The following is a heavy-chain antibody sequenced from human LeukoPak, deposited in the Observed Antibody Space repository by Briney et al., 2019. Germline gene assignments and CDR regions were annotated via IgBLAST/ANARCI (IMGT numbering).Heavy chain of an antibody. CDR1: GFTFSSYE. D-gene: IGHD2-15*01. V-gene: IGHV3-48*03. CDR3: VRRAPLPTCNTGSCPFDY. CDR2: IGRLGSTI. J-gene: IGHJ4*02. Sequence: GGSLRLSCAASGFTFSSYEMNWVRQAPGKGLEWISSIGRLGSTIKDTDSVKGRFTISRDNAKNSLYLQMNGLRAEDTALYYCVRRAPLPTCNTGSCPFDYWGQGTLVTVSS.